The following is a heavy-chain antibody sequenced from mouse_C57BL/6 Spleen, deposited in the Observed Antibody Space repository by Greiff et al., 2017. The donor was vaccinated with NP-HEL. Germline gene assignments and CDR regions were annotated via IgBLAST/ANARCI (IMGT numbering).Heavy chain of an antibody. CDR2: INPNNGGT. V-gene: IGHV1-26*01. CDR3: ARGVYSDGSSWRHYYAMDY. CDR1: GYTFTDYY. J-gene: IGHJ4*01. Sequence: EVQLQQSGPELVKPGASVKISCKASGYTFTDYYMNWVKQSHGKSLEWIGDINPNNGGTSYNQKFKGKATLTVDKSSSTDYMELRSLTSEDSAVYYCARGVYSDGSSWRHYYAMDYWGQGTSVTVSS. D-gene: IGHD1-1*01.